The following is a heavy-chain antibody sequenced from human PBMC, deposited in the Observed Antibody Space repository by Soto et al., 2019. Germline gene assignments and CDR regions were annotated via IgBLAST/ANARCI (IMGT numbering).Heavy chain of an antibody. CDR2: IDYNGVT. D-gene: IGHD2-15*01. CDR1: GGSIYRSGYY. V-gene: IGHV4-39*01. Sequence: SETLSLTCTVSGGSIYRSGYYWCWIRQPPGRGLEWIGNIDYNGVTYSNPSLKSRVTISRDTSKNQFSPKLTSVTAADTALYYCGKVLVGATGHTDSDSWGPGTLVTVSS. J-gene: IGHJ4*02. CDR3: GKVLVGATGHTDSDS.